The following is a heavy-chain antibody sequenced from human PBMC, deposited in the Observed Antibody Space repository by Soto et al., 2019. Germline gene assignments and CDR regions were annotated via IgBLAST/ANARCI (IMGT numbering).Heavy chain of an antibody. Sequence: SETLSLTCLVSGFPISSTYSWGWIRQPPGKGLEWIGSISHSGTTSYSPSLTSRVSISVDTSKNQVSLKLTAVTAADTAVYFCARVTMVIRDSDHFGVDVWGHGTTVTVSS. CDR3: ARVTMVIRDSDHFGVDV. D-gene: IGHD4-17*01. CDR1: GFPISSTYS. V-gene: IGHV4-38-2*02. J-gene: IGHJ6*02. CDR2: ISHSGTT.